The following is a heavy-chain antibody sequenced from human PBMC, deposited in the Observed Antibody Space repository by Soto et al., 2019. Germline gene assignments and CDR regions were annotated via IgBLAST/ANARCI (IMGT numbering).Heavy chain of an antibody. V-gene: IGHV4-30-4*01. D-gene: IGHD1-1*01. CDR2: IYYSGST. CDR1: GGSFNSDDYY. Sequence: VQLQESGPGLVKPSQTLSLTCTVSGGSFNSDDYYWSWIRQPPGKGLEWIGYIYYSGSTKSNPSLKGRVPMSVATSKNQFPLVLRSVTAADTAVYCCVRARYAGFDYWGQGTLVIVSS. CDR3: VRARYAGFDY. J-gene: IGHJ4*02.